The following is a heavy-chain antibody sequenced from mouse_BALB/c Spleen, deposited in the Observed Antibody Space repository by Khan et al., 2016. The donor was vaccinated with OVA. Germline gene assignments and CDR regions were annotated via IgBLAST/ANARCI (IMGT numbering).Heavy chain of an antibody. D-gene: IGHD1-1*01. CDR3: ARENYYCRSCDAMDY. CDR1: GYTFTSYW. Sequence: DLVKPGASVKLSCKASGYTFTSYWINWIKQRPGQGLEWIGRIGPGSSNAYYNDMFKGKATLTVDTSSHTAYIQLSSLSSEDSAVEFCARENYYCRSCDAMDYWGQGTSVTVSA. CDR2: IGPGSSNA. J-gene: IGHJ4*01. V-gene: IGHV1S41*01.